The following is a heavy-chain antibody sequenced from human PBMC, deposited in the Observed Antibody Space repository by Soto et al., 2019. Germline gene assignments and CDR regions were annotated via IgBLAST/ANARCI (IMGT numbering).Heavy chain of an antibody. CDR3: SSDPGYSYADY. CDR2: INAGNGNT. V-gene: IGHV1-3*01. D-gene: IGHD5-18*01. CDR1: GYTFTSYG. Sequence: VASVKVSCKASGYTFTSYGMHWVRQAPGQRLEWMGWINAGNGNTKYSQKFQGRVTITRDTSASTAYMELSSLRSEDTAVYYYSSDPGYSYADYWSQGTLVTVSS. J-gene: IGHJ4*02.